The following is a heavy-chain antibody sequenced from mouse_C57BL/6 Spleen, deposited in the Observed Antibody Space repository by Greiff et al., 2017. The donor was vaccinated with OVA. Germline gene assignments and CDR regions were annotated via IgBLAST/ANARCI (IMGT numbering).Heavy chain of an antibody. CDR3: AREEAYYSTFYAMDY. CDR2: ISYDGSN. D-gene: IGHD2-5*01. CDR1: GYSITSGYY. Sequence: ESGPGLVKPSQSLSLTCSVTGYSITSGYYWNWIRQFPGNKLEWMGYISYDGSNNYNPSLKNRISITRGTSKNHFFLKLSSVTTEYTATYYCAREEAYYSTFYAMDYWGQGTSVTVSS. V-gene: IGHV3-6*01. J-gene: IGHJ4*01.